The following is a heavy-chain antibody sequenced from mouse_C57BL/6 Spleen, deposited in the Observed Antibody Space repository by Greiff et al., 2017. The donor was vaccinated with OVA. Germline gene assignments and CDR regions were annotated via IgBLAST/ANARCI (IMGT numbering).Heavy chain of an antibody. CDR2: IDPNSGGT. CDR3: ARLENYDYGGTWFAY. J-gene: IGHJ3*01. Sequence: QVHVKQPGAELVKPGASVKLSCKASGYTFTSYWMHWVKQRPGRGLEWIGRIDPNSGGTKYNEKFKSKATLTVDKPSSTAYMQLSSLTSEDSAVYYCARLENYDYGGTWFAYWGQGTLVTVSA. D-gene: IGHD2-4*01. CDR1: GYTFTSYW. V-gene: IGHV1-72*01.